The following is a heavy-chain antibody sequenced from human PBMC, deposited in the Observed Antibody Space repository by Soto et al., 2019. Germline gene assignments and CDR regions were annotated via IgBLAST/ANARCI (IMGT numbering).Heavy chain of an antibody. CDR2: INPNSGGT. V-gene: IGHV1-2*04. Sequence: GASVKVSCKASGYTFTGYYMHWVRQAPGQGLEWMGWINPNSGGTNYAQKFQGWVTMTRDTSISTDYMELSRLRSDDTAVYYCARGKYYILTGYYRTWFDPGGQGTLVPVSS. CDR1: GYTFTGYY. D-gene: IGHD3-9*01. J-gene: IGHJ5*02. CDR3: ARGKYYILTGYYRTWFDP.